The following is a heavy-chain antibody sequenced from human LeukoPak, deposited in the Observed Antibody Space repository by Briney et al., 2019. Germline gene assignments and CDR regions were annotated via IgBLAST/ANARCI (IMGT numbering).Heavy chain of an antibody. CDR1: GFTLSSYW. CDR3: ARDLATYSSGWNNYFDY. D-gene: IGHD6-19*01. Sequence: PGGSLRLSCAASGFTLSSYWMSWVRQAPGKGLEWVANIKQDGSEKYYVDSVKGRFTISRDNAKNSLYLQMNSLRAEDTAVYYCARDLATYSSGWNNYFDYWGQGTLVTVSS. J-gene: IGHJ4*02. V-gene: IGHV3-7*05. CDR2: IKQDGSEK.